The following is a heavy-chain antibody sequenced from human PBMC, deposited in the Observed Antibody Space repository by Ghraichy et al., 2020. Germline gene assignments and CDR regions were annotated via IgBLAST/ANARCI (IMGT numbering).Heavy chain of an antibody. D-gene: IGHD3-16*01. CDR3: AKDRGGQTVTEGFES. Sequence: GGSLRLSCAVSGFKVDISSMHWVRQAPGKGLEWVSLISRDGTSTRYADFVEGRFTISRDNSKNSLYLQMNSLRSEDTAFYFCAKDRGGQTVTEGFESWGQGTLVTVSS. V-gene: IGHV3-43*01. J-gene: IGHJ4*02. CDR2: ISRDGTST. CDR1: GFKVDISS.